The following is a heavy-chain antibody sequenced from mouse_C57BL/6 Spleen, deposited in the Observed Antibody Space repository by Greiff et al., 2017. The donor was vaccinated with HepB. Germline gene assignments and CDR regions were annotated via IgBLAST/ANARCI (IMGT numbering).Heavy chain of an antibody. D-gene: IGHD1-1*01. CDR3: ARYYGSSYYYAMDY. V-gene: IGHV1-22*01. J-gene: IGHJ4*01. CDR1: GYTFTDYN. Sequence: EVQLKQSGPELVKPGGSVKMSCKASGYTFTDYNLHWVKQSHGKSLEWIGYINPNNGGTSYNQKFKGKATLTVNKSSSTAYMELRSLTSEDSAVYYCARYYGSSYYYAMDYWGQGTSVTVSS. CDR2: INPNNGGT.